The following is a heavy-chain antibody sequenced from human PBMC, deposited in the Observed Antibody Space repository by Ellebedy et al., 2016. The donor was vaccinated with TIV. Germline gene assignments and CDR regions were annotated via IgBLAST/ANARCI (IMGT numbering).Heavy chain of an antibody. V-gene: IGHV4-61*01. J-gene: IGHJ4*02. Sequence: SETLSLXXTVSGGSVSSGSYYWSWIRQPPGKGLEWIGYIYYSGSTNYNPSLKSRVTISVDTSKNQFSLKLTSVTAADTAVYYCARDSAGIGTDSSGYHDYWGQGTLVTVSS. CDR3: ARDSAGIGTDSSGYHDY. CDR2: IYYSGST. D-gene: IGHD3-22*01. CDR1: GGSVSSGSYY.